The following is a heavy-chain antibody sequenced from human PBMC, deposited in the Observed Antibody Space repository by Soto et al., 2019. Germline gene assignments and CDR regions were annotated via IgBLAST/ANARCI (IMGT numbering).Heavy chain of an antibody. Sequence: QLQLQESGSGLVKPSQTLSLTCAVSGGSISSGGYSWSWIRQPPGKGLEWIGYIYHSGSTYYNPSLKSRVIISVDRSKNQLSLKLSSVTAADTAVYSCAGGIAARPLGYWGQGTLVTVSS. CDR3: AGGIAARPLGY. D-gene: IGHD6-6*01. CDR2: IYHSGST. J-gene: IGHJ4*02. V-gene: IGHV4-30-2*01. CDR1: GGSISSGGYS.